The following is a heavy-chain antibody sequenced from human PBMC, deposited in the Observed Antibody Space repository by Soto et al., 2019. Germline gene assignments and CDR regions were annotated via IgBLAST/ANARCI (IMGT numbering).Heavy chain of an antibody. J-gene: IGHJ5*02. Sequence: ASVKVSCKASGYTFTSYGISWVRQAPGQGLEWMGWISAYNGNTNYAQKLQGRVTMTTDTSTSTAYMELRSLRSDDTAVYYCARGGHYYDSSGYSLYNWFDPWGQGTLVTVSS. CDR3: ARGGHYYDSSGYSLYNWFDP. V-gene: IGHV1-18*01. CDR2: ISAYNGNT. CDR1: GYTFTSYG. D-gene: IGHD3-22*01.